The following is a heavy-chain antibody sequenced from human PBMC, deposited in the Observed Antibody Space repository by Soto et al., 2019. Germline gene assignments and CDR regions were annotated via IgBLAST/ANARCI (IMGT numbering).Heavy chain of an antibody. J-gene: IGHJ4*02. D-gene: IGHD1-7*01. CDR1: GFTFSDFE. CDR2: ISYVGSNQ. V-gene: IGHV3-30-3*01. Sequence: GGSLRLSCSASGFTFSDFEMYWVRQAPGKGLDCVSFISYVGSNQYYAGSVKGRFTVSRDNSKNTLFLLMNSLRPEDTAVYFCARRTGTAPRFDYWGQGTLVTVSS. CDR3: ARRTGTAPRFDY.